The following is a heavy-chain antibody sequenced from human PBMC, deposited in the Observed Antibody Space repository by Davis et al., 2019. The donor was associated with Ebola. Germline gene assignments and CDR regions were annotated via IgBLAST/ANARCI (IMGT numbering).Heavy chain of an antibody. CDR2: ISPGDSDT. CDR1: GYDFTSYL. V-gene: IGHV5-51*01. D-gene: IGHD2-15*01. CDR3: ARQECSGASYCQSDGMDV. Sequence: GESLKISCKTSGYDFTSYLIGWVRQVPGKGLEWMGIISPGDSDTRFSPSIQGPVTISADTYITTAYLQWSSLKAADSAIYYCARQECSGASYCQSDGMDVWGQGTTVTVSS. J-gene: IGHJ6*02.